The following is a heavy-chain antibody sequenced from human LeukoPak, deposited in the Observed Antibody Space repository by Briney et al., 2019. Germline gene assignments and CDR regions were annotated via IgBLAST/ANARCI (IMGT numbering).Heavy chain of an antibody. J-gene: IGHJ4*02. CDR3: GRVHGRGGYIDY. CDR2: IYFTGST. Sequence: PPGSLCLTSTVSGGSISLHYWSWSRQPPGKGLERLGYIYFTGSTDYNPSLKSRVTISVDTSNNQFSLQLTSVTAADTAVYYCGRVHGRGGYIDYWGQGTLVTVSS. V-gene: IGHV4-59*11. CDR1: GGSISLHY. D-gene: IGHD3-16*01.